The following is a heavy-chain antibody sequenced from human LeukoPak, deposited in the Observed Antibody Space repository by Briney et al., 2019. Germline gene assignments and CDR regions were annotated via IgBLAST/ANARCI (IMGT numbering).Heavy chain of an antibody. V-gene: IGHV3-49*03. J-gene: IGHJ4*02. D-gene: IGHD5-24*01. CDR1: GFTFGDYA. Sequence: GGSLRLSCTASGFTFGDYAMSWFRQAPGKGLEWVGFIRSKAYGGTTEYAASVKGRFTISRDDSKSIAYQQMNSLKTEDTAVYYCTRFVEMATIIDYWGLGTLVTVSS. CDR3: TRFVEMATIIDY. CDR2: IRSKAYGGTT.